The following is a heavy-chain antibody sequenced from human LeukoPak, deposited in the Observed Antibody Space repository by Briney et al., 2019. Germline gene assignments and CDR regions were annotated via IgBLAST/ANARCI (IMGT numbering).Heavy chain of an antibody. CDR2: ISYDGSNK. D-gene: IGHD4-17*01. V-gene: IGHV3-30-3*01. Sequence: QPGGSLRLSCAASGFTFSSYAMHWVRQAPGKGLEWVAVISYDGSNKYYADSVKGRFTISRDNSKNTLYLQMNSLRAEDTAVYYCARRVFYGAIDYWGQGTLVTVSS. CDR1: GFTFSSYA. J-gene: IGHJ4*02. CDR3: ARRVFYGAIDY.